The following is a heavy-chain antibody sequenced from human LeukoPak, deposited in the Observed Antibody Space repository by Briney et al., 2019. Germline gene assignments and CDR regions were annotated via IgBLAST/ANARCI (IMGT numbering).Heavy chain of an antibody. Sequence: ASVKLSCKASGYTFSGYYTHWVRHAPGQGLEWSVWINPNNGATNYAQKFQGGVTMTRDTSITTFYMEVSSLTSADTAVFYCARYNWNDVVSALDSWGQGTLVTVSS. J-gene: IGHJ4*02. D-gene: IGHD1-1*01. V-gene: IGHV1-2*02. CDR1: GYTFSGYY. CDR2: INPNNGAT. CDR3: ARYNWNDVVSALDS.